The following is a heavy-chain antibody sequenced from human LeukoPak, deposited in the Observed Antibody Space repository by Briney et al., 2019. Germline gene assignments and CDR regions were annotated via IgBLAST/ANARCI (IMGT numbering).Heavy chain of an antibody. Sequence: PGGSLRLSCAASGFTFSSYAMSWVRQAPGKGLEWVSGISESGGGTYFADSVKGRFTISRDNSKNTLYLRMNSLRAEDTAVYYCAKDLHHGYALGGMDVWGQGTTVTVSS. CDR3: AKDLHHGYALGGMDV. CDR2: ISESGGGT. CDR1: GFTFSSYA. D-gene: IGHD3-16*01. V-gene: IGHV3-23*01. J-gene: IGHJ6*02.